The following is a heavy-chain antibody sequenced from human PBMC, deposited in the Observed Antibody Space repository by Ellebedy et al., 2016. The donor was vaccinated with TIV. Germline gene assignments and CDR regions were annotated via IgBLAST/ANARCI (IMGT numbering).Heavy chain of an antibody. CDR3: ATDVVPGAKGLGY. D-gene: IGHD2-2*01. CDR1: DFIFSSYW. CDR2: IKGDGSEK. V-gene: IGHV3-7*04. J-gene: IGHJ4*02. Sequence: GESLKISXTSPDFIFSSYWMTWVRQAPGMGLEWVANIKGDGSEKHYVDSVRGRFTISRDNAKNSLYLQMNSLRAEDTALYYCATDVVPGAKGLGYWGQGTLVTVSS.